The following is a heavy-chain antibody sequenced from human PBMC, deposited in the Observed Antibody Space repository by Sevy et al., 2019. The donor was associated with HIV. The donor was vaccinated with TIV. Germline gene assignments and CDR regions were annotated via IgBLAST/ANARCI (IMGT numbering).Heavy chain of an antibody. CDR3: ARVGTHYYYGMDV. Sequence: ASVKVSCKASGYTFTSYGISWVRQAPGQGLEWMGWISAYNGNTNYAQKLQGRVTMTTDTSTSTAYMELRSLGSDDTAGYYCARVGTHYYYGMDVWGQGTTVTVSS. V-gene: IGHV1-18*01. CDR1: GYTFTSYG. J-gene: IGHJ6*02. D-gene: IGHD1-26*01. CDR2: ISAYNGNT.